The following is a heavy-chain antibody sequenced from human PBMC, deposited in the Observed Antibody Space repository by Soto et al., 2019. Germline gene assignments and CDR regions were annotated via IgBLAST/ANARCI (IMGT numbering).Heavy chain of an antibody. CDR1: RYSFTSNW. D-gene: IGHD3-16*01. J-gene: IGHJ4*02. CDR2: INPADSDI. Sequence: GESLKISFQGSRYSFTSNWIGWVRQMPGKGLECMGIINPADSDIKYSPSFQGQVTISADKSIGTAYLQWSSLKASDTAMYYCARHQRDDASRKIDCWGQGTLVTVSS. CDR3: ARHQRDDASRKIDC. V-gene: IGHV5-51*01.